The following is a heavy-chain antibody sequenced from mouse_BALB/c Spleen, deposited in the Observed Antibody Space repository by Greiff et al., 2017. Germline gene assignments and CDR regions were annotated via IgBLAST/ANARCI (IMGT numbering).Heavy chain of an antibody. CDR2: ISSGGST. CDR3: ARGDYGRYFDY. CDR1: GFTFSSYA. Sequence: EVKVVESGGGLVKPGGSLKLSCAASGFTFSSYAMSWVRQTPEKRLEWVASISSGGSTYYPDSVKGRFTISRDNARNILYLQMSSLRSEDTATYYCARGDYGRYFDYWGQGTTLTVSS. V-gene: IGHV5-6-5*01. J-gene: IGHJ2*01. D-gene: IGHD1-1*01.